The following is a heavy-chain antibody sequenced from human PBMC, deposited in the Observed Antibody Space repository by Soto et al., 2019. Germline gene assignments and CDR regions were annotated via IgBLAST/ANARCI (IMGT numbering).Heavy chain of an antibody. CDR1: GFSLNTGGLG. V-gene: IGHV2-5*02. J-gene: IGHJ6*02. Sequence: QITLKESGPTLVKPTQTLTLTCTFSGFSLNTGGLGVGWIRQPPGKALEWLALIYWDDDKRYSPSLKSRLTITKDTSKNQVVLTMTNIDPVDTATYYCTHSNFFVYYYGLDVWGQGTTVTVSS. CDR3: THSNFFVYYYGLDV. D-gene: IGHD3-3*01. CDR2: IYWDDDK.